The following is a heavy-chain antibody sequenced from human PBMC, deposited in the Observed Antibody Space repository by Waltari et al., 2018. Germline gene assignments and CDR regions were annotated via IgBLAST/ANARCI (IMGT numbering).Heavy chain of an antibody. CDR1: GGSFSGYY. CDR3: ARRRGLLRSYNWFDP. Sequence: QVQLQQWGAGLLKPSETLSLTCAVYGGSFSGYYWSWIRQPPGKGLEWIGEINHSGSTNYNPSRKSRVTISVDTSKNQVSLKLSSVTAADTAVYYCARRRGLLRSYNWFDPWGQGTLVTVSS. CDR2: INHSGST. J-gene: IGHJ5*02. D-gene: IGHD5-18*01. V-gene: IGHV4-34*01.